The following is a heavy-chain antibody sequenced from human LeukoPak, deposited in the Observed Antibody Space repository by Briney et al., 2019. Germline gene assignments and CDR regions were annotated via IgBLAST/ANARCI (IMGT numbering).Heavy chain of an antibody. CDR2: VSGGGGYT. Sequence: GGSLRLSCAASGFTFTSYAMSWVRQAPGKGLEWVSRVSGGGGYTYYAGSVKGRFTISRDNSKNTLYLQMNSLRAEDTAVYYCAKDRPNYYDSSGHYYRRDGDYWGQGTPVTVSS. V-gene: IGHV3-23*01. J-gene: IGHJ4*02. D-gene: IGHD3-22*01. CDR3: AKDRPNYYDSSGHYYRRDGDY. CDR1: GFTFTSYA.